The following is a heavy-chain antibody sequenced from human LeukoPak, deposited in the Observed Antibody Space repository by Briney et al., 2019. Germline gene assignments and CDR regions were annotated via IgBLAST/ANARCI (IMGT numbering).Heavy chain of an antibody. D-gene: IGHD3-22*01. CDR1: GYTLTSYY. CDR3: ARDFYYYDSSGYYDRDAFDI. CDR2: INPSGGST. Sequence: ASVKVSCKASGYTLTSYYMHWVRQAPGQGLEWMGIINPSGGSTSYAQKFQGRVTMTRDTSTSTVYMELSSLRSEDTAVYYCARDFYYYDSSGYYDRDAFDIWGQGTMVTVSS. V-gene: IGHV1-46*01. J-gene: IGHJ3*02.